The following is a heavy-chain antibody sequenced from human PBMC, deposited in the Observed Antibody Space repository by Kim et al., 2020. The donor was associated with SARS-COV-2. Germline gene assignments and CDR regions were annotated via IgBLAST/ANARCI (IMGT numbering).Heavy chain of an antibody. CDR3: QTLTEIVLMVHAFALDV. CDR1: GFTFRSYA. Sequence: GGSLRLSCAASGFTFRSYAMGWVRQAPGPGLEWVAAIRGSGGRTYYAVAVKGSFSLPSANSKTTLDLQMNSQSAEDTAVSYCQTLTEIVLMVHAFALDV. J-gene: IGHJ6*01. V-gene: IGHV3-23*01. D-gene: IGHD2-8*01. CDR2: IRGSGGRT.